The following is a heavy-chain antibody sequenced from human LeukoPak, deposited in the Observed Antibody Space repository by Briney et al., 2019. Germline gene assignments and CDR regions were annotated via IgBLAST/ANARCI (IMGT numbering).Heavy chain of an antibody. V-gene: IGHV3-7*03. CDR3: ARELVGATGSDY. D-gene: IGHD1-26*01. CDR1: GFAFSTYW. J-gene: IGHJ4*02. Sequence: PGGSLRLSCAASGFAFSTYWMDWVRQAPGKGLEWVGNINQDGSVKHYVDSVRGRFTISRDNARISVYLQMSALRVEDTAVYYCARELVGATGSDYWGQGTLVTVSS. CDR2: INQDGSVK.